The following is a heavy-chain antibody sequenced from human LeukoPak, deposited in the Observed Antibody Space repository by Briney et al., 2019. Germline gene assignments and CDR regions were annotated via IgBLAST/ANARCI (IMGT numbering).Heavy chain of an antibody. V-gene: IGHV3-23*01. J-gene: IGHJ6*02. CDR1: GFTFSSYA. CDR3: ASARAASYYYYYGMDV. D-gene: IGHD6-25*01. Sequence: GGSLRLSCAASGFTFSSYAMSWVRQAPGKGLEWVSAISGSGGSTYYADSVKGRFTISRDNSKNTLYLQMNSLRAEDTAVYYCASARAASYYYYYGMDVWGRGTTVTVSS. CDR2: ISGSGGST.